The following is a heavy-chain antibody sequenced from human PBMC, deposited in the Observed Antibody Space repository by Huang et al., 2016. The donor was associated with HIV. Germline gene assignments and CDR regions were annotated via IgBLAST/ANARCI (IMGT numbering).Heavy chain of an antibody. Sequence: QVQVVQSGAEVKKPGASVKVSCKASGYTFTEYYINWVRQAPGQGLEGMGWINPHNGDTNTAQKFQGRVTMPRDTSSTTAYMELSRLTSDDTAVYYCARGSIVGATRAFDYWGQGTLVTVSS. CDR3: ARGSIVGATRAFDY. CDR2: INPHNGDT. D-gene: IGHD1-26*01. J-gene: IGHJ4*02. CDR1: GYTFTEYY. V-gene: IGHV1-2*02.